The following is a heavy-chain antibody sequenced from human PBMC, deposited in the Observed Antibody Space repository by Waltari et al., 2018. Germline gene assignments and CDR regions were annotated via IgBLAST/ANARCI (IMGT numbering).Heavy chain of an antibody. V-gene: IGHV1-18*01. CDR3: ARERGFRVVPDAVDI. CDR2: ISAYNGNT. J-gene: IGHJ3*02. Sequence: QVQLVQSGAEVKKPGASVKVSCKASGYTFTSYGISWVRQAPGQGLEWMGWISAYNGNTNYAQKLQGRATMTTDTSTRTAYMELRSRRAGDTAVYYCARERGFRVVPDAVDIWGQGTMVTVSS. CDR1: GYTFTSYG. D-gene: IGHD1-26*01.